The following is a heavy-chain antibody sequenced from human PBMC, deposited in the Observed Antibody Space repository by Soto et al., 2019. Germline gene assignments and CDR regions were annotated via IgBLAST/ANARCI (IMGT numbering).Heavy chain of an antibody. D-gene: IGHD2-15*01. V-gene: IGHV4-59*08. CDR1: GGSISSYY. J-gene: IGHJ4*02. Sequence: SETLSLTCTVSGGSISSYYWSWIRQPPGKGLEWIGYIYYSGSTNYNPSLKSRVTISVDTSKNQFSLKLSSVTAADTAVYYCAIQPSLLPAYYFDFWGPGTLVTVSS. CDR2: IYYSGST. CDR3: AIQPSLLPAYYFDF.